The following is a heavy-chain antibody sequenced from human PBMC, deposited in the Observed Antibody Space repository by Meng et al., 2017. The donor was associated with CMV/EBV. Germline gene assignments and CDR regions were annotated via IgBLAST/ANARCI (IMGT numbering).Heavy chain of an antibody. CDR2: FYYSGST. CDR3: VRHFLSVAGAGDY. Sequence: SETLSLTCTAYGGSINSSSYYWGWIRQPPGKGLEWIGSFYYSGSTYKNPSLKSRVSISADSFKNQFSLKLGSVTPADTAVYCCVRHFLSVAGAGDYGGQGTLVTVSS. CDR1: GGSINSSSYY. V-gene: IGHV4-39*01. J-gene: IGHJ4*02. D-gene: IGHD6-19*01.